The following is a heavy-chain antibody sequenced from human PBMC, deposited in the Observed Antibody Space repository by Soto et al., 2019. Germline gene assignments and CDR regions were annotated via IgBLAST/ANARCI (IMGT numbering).Heavy chain of an antibody. CDR1: GYTFTSYA. CDR2: INAGNGNT. Sequence: ASVKVSCKASGYTFTSYAMHWVRQAPGQRLEWMGWINAGNGNTKYSQKFQGRVTITRDTSASTAYMELSSLRSEDTAVYYCARGMVRGVIIRGYWFDPWGQGTLVTVSS. CDR3: ARGMVRGVIIRGYWFDP. J-gene: IGHJ5*02. D-gene: IGHD3-10*01. V-gene: IGHV1-3*01.